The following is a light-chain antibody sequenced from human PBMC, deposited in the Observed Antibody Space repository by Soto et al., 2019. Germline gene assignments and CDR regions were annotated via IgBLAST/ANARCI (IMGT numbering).Light chain of an antibody. CDR2: GAS. CDR1: QSVSNNY. CDR3: QQYGSSGT. V-gene: IGKV3-20*01. Sequence: EIVLPQSPGTLSLSPGARATLSCRASQSVSNNYLAWYQQKPGQAPRLLIYGASNRATGIPDRFSGSGSGTDFTLTISRLEPEDFAVYYCQQYGSSGTFGQGTKV. J-gene: IGKJ1*01.